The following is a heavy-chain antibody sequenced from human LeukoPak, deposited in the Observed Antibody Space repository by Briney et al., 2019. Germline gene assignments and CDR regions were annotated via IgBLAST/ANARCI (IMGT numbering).Heavy chain of an antibody. V-gene: IGHV3-33*01. CDR3: ARDNSHYFGI. D-gene: IGHD2/OR15-2a*01. Sequence: GGSLRLSCTASGFSLSRYGMHWVRQAPGKGLEWVSFIWSDGTNQYYADSLRGRFTISRDNSKYRVYLEMNSLRAEDTAVYYCARDNSHYFGIWGQGTMVTVSS. CDR1: GFSLSRYG. J-gene: IGHJ3*02. CDR2: IWSDGTNQ.